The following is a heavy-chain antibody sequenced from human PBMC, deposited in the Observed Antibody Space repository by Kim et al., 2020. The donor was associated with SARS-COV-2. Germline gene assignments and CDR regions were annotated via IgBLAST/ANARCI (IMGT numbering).Heavy chain of an antibody. Sequence: GGSLRLSCAASGFTLSGSTVHWVRQASGKGLEWVGRIRSKANSYATAYAASVKNRFTISRDDSKNTAYLQMNSLKTEDTAVYYRARVNPIAGGWYDAFDIWGQGTMVTVSS. J-gene: IGHJ3*02. CDR3: ARVNPIAGGWYDAFDI. V-gene: IGHV3-73*01. CDR1: GFTLSGST. CDR2: IRSKANSYAT. D-gene: IGHD6-19*01.